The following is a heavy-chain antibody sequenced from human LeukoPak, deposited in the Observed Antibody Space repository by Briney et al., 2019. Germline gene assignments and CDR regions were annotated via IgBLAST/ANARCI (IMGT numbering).Heavy chain of an antibody. CDR1: GFTFSSYW. J-gene: IGHJ4*02. V-gene: IGHV3-53*01. CDR2: IYSGGST. Sequence: PGGSLRLSCAASGFTFSSYWMSWVRQAPGKGLEWVSVIYSGGSTYYADSVKGRFTISRDNSKNTLYLQMNSLRAEDTAVYYCARARPALRWYIEGYFDYWGQGTLVTVSS. D-gene: IGHD4-23*01. CDR3: ARARPALRWYIEGYFDY.